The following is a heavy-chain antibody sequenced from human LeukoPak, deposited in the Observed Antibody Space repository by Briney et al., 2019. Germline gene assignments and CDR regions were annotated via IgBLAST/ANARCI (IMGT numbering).Heavy chain of an antibody. D-gene: IGHD6-19*01. J-gene: IGHJ4*02. CDR2: IKQDGSEK. V-gene: IGHV3-7*01. CDR1: GFTFSSYW. CDR3: ARDHTQQWLVPYYFDY. Sequence: VGSLRLSCAASGFTFSSYWMSWVRQAPGKWLEWVANIKQDGSEKYYVDSVKGRFSISRDNAKNSLYLQMNSLRAEDTAVYYCARDHTQQWLVPYYFDYWGQGTLVTVS.